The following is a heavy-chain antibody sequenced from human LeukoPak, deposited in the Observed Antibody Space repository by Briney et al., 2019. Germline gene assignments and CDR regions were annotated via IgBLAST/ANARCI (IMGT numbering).Heavy chain of an antibody. D-gene: IGHD4-23*01. J-gene: IGHJ4*02. Sequence: SDTLSLTCTVSGGSISSYYWSWIRQPPGKGLEWIGYIYYSGSTSYNPSLKSRVTISVDTSKNQFSLNLNSVTAADTAVYYCARGGTVVNLSFWGQGTLVTVSS. CDR3: ARGGTVVNLSF. V-gene: IGHV4-59*07. CDR1: GGSISSYY. CDR2: IYYSGST.